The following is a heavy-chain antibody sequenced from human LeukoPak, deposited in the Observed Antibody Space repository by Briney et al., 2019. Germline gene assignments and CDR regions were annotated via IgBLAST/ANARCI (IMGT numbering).Heavy chain of an antibody. CDR2: ISGGGGST. Sequence: GRSLRLSCAASGFTFINYAMTWVRQAPGKGLEWVSAISGGGGSTYYADSVKGRFTISRDNSKNTLFLQMNSLRAEDTAVYYCAKDPLTNSADYSYMDVWGKGTTVTVSS. V-gene: IGHV3-23*01. CDR3: AKDPLTNSADYSYMDV. J-gene: IGHJ6*03. CDR1: GFTFINYA.